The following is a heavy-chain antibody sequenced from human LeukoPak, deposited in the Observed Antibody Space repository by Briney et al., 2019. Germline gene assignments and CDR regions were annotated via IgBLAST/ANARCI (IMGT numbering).Heavy chain of an antibody. CDR2: ITGNGVNT. CDR3: AKYLYDSSGYYYGDYFDY. J-gene: IGHJ4*02. D-gene: IGHD3-22*01. CDR1: GFNFSSYA. Sequence: GGSLRLSCAASGFNFSSYAMSWVRQAPGKGLEWVSAITGNGVNTYYADSVKGRFTISRDNSKNTLFLQMNSLRAEDTAVYYCAKYLYDSSGYYYGDYFDYWGQGTLVTVSS. V-gene: IGHV3-23*01.